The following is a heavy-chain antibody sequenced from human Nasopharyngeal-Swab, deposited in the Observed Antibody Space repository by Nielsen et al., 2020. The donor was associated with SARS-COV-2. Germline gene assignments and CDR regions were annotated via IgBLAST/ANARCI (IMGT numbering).Heavy chain of an antibody. V-gene: IGHV3-30*03. CDR1: GFTFSSYA. D-gene: IGHD1-26*01. CDR2: ISYDGSDK. Sequence: GESLKISCAASGFTFSSYAMHWVRQAPGKGLEWVAVISYDGSDKYYTDSVKGRFTISRDNSKKTLYLQMNSLRADDTAVYYCARDRLLGPTPSNWYFDLWGRGTLVTVSS. J-gene: IGHJ2*01. CDR3: ARDRLLGPTPSNWYFDL.